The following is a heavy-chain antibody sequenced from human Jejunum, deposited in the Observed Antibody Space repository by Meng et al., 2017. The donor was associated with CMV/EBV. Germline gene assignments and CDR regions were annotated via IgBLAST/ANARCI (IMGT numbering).Heavy chain of an antibody. CDR3: VRGEKMGNHYTNFFDY. V-gene: IGHV3-53*01. D-gene: IGHD3-16*02. CDR1: GCTVSCYY. CDR2: INGAGST. Sequence: SGCTVSCYYRSWVRQAPGKGLEWVSVINGAGSTIYADSVTGRFIISRDDSKNSLFLQVSNLRDEDTAIYYCVRGEKMGNHYTNFFDYWGQGSLVTVSS. J-gene: IGHJ4*02.